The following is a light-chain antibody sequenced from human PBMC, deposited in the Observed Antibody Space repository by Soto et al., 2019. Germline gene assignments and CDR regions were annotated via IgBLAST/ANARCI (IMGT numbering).Light chain of an antibody. V-gene: IGKV3D-20*02. CDR2: EAS. CDR1: QSVSNN. J-gene: IGKJ4*01. CDR3: QQDYNWPLT. Sequence: ETVVTQSPATLSSLPRDRVTLSCRASQSVSNNLAWYQQKPGQAPRLLIYEASSRATGIPDRFSGGGSGTDFTLTISRLEPEDFAVYYCQQDYNWPLTFGRGTKVDI.